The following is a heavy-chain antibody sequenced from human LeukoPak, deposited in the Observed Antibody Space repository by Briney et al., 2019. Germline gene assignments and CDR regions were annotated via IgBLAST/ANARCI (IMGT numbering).Heavy chain of an antibody. J-gene: IGHJ6*03. CDR3: ARGLYSSSWYWYYYYYMDV. CDR2: ISAYNGNT. V-gene: IGHV1-18*01. D-gene: IGHD6-13*01. Sequence: ASVKVSCKASGYTFTSYGISWVRQAPGQGLEWMGWISAYNGNTNYAQKLQGRVTMTTDTSTSTAYMELRSLRSEDTAVYYCARGLYSSSWYWYYYYYMDVWGKGTTVTISS. CDR1: GYTFTSYG.